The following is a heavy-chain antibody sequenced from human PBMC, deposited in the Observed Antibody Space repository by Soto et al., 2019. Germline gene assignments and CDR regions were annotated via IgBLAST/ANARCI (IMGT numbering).Heavy chain of an antibody. J-gene: IGHJ5*02. D-gene: IGHD2-15*01. V-gene: IGHV4-59*01. Sequence: SETQSLTCPVSGGSISSYYWSWIRQPPGKGLEWIGYIYYSGSTNYNPSLKSRVTISVDTSKNQFSLKLSSVTAADTAVYYCARVVVVAAANWFDPWGQGTLVTVSS. CDR1: GGSISSYY. CDR2: IYYSGST. CDR3: ARVVVVAAANWFDP.